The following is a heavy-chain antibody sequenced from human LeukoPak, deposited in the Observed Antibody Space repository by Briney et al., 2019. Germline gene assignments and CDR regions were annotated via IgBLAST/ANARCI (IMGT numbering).Heavy chain of an antibody. D-gene: IGHD4-17*01. CDR2: INPNSGGT. CDR1: GYTFTGYY. V-gene: IGHV1-2*06. CDR3: ARDLVYGDYLGIDY. J-gene: IGHJ4*02. Sequence: ASVKVSCKASGYTFTGYYMHWVRQAPGQGLEWMGRINPNSGGTNYAQKFQGRVTTTRDTSISTAYMELSRLRSDDTAVYYCARDLVYGDYLGIDYWGQGTLVTVSS.